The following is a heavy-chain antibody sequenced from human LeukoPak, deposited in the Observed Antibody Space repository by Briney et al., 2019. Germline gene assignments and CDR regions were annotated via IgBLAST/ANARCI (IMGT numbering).Heavy chain of an antibody. CDR3: AREDKGSASYYYYGMDV. CDR2: IIPIFGTA. V-gene: IGHV1-69*13. Sequence: ASVKVSCKASGGTFSSYAISWVRQAPGQGLEWMGGIIPIFGTANYAQKFQGRVTITADESTSTAYMELSGLRSEDTAVYYGAREDKGSASYYYYGMDVWGQGTTVTVSS. D-gene: IGHD2-15*01. J-gene: IGHJ6*02. CDR1: GGTFSSYA.